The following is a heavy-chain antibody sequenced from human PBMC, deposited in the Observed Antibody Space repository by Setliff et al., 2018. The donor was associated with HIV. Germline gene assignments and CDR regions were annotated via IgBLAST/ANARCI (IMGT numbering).Heavy chain of an antibody. CDR1: GFTFSYAW. V-gene: IGHV3-11*01. D-gene: IGHD2-2*02. Sequence: GGSLRLSCAASGFTFSYAWMSWVRQAPGKGLEWISYIGSRGTPVKTADSLKGRFFVSRDNAKNSLYLQMNNLSVEDTAMYFCARTDSYTAMIWPWGRGTLVTVSS. CDR2: IGSRGTPV. CDR3: ARTDSYTAMIWP. J-gene: IGHJ1*01.